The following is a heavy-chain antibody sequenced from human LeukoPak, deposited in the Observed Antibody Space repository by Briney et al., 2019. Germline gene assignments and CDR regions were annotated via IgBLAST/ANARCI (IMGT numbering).Heavy chain of an antibody. CDR3: AKGSSYGYLPPSYYFDY. CDR1: GFTFSSYA. D-gene: IGHD5-18*01. Sequence: PGGSLRLSCAASGFTFSSYAMSWVRQAPGKGLEWVSAISGSGGSTYYADSVKGRLTISRDNSKNTLYLQMNSLRAEDTAVYYCAKGSSYGYLPPSYYFDYWGQGTLVTVSS. CDR2: ISGSGGST. V-gene: IGHV3-23*01. J-gene: IGHJ4*02.